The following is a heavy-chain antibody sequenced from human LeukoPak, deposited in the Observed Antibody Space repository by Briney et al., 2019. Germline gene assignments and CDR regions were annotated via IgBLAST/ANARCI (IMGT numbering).Heavy chain of an antibody. D-gene: IGHD2-2*01. CDR3: AREVYLPVDSDGFDL. CDR2: IRHSGRA. CDR1: GGSITSANYF. J-gene: IGHJ3*01. V-gene: IGHV4-30-4*08. Sequence: SQTLSLTCSVSGGSITSANYFWSWIRQPPGEGLEWIAYIRHSGRAWYNPSLKSRAAISVDTSKNQFSLTLTSVTAADTAVYYCAREVYLPVDSDGFDLWGQGTMVTVSS.